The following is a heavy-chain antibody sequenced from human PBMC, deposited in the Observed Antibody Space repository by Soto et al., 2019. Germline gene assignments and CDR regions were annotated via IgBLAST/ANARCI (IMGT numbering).Heavy chain of an antibody. V-gene: IGHV1-18*01. Sequence: QVQLVQSGAEVKKPGASVKVSCKASGYTFTSYGISWVRQAPGQGLEWMGWTSAYNGNTNYAQKLQGRVTMTTDTSTSKAYMEVRSLRSDDTAVYYCARRRLYSGYDDYWGQGTLVTVSS. D-gene: IGHD5-12*01. CDR2: TSAYNGNT. CDR1: GYTFTSYG. J-gene: IGHJ4*02. CDR3: ARRRLYSGYDDY.